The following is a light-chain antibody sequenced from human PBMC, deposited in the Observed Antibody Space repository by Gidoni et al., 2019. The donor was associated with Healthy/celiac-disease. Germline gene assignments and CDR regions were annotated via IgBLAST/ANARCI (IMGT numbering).Light chain of an antibody. CDR3: QQYSSLTWT. J-gene: IGKJ1*01. CDR1: HNLNSNS. V-gene: IGKV3-20*01. Sequence: VLPQPPGTLSSSPGERATLSCRASHNLNSNSLAWYQQKPGQAPRLLIYGPSSRATGISDRFSGSGSGTDFTLTISRLEPGDSAVYYCQQYSSLTWTFTQGTKVEVK. CDR2: GPS.